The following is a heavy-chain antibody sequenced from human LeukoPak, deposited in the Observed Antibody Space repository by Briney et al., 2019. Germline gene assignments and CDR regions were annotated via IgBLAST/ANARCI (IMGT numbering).Heavy chain of an antibody. D-gene: IGHD6-13*01. J-gene: IGHJ6*02. Sequence: ASVKVSCKASGYTFTSYYMHWARQAPGQGLKWMGIINPIGGSTTYAQKFQGRVTMTRDTSTSTVYMELSSLRSEDTAVYYCARGSSSYVSMDVWGQGTTVTVSS. CDR2: INPIGGST. CDR3: ARGSSSYVSMDV. CDR1: GYTFTSYY. V-gene: IGHV1-46*01.